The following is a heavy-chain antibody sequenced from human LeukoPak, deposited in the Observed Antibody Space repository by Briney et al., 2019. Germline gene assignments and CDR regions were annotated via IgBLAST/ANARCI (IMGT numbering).Heavy chain of an antibody. D-gene: IGHD2-2*02. J-gene: IGHJ5*02. CDR2: IYYSGST. Sequence: SDTLSLTCTVSGGPISSYYWSWIRQPPGKGLEWIGYIYYSGSTNYNPSLKSRVTISVDTSKNQFSLKLSSVTAADTAVYYCARVYCSSTSCYRSYNWFDPWGQGTLVTVSS. CDR1: GGPISSYY. V-gene: IGHV4-59*07. CDR3: ARVYCSSTSCYRSYNWFDP.